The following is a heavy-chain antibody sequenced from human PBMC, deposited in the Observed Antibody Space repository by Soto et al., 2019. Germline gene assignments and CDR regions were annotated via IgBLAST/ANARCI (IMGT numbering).Heavy chain of an antibody. CDR3: AREFTMVRGGSGYYFDY. V-gene: IGHV1-69*06. CDR1: GGTFSSYS. D-gene: IGHD3-10*01. Sequence: SVKVSCKASGGTFSSYSISWVRQAPGQGLEWMGGIIPIFGTANYAQKFQGRVTITADKSTSTAYMELSSLRSEDTAVYYCAREFTMVRGGSGYYFDYWGQGTLVTVSS. CDR2: IIPIFGTA. J-gene: IGHJ4*02.